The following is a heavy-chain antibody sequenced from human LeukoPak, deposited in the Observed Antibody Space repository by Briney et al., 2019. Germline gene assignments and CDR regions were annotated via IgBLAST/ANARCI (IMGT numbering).Heavy chain of an antibody. D-gene: IGHD2-21*01. Sequence: GSLRLSCAASGFTVNTNYMSWVRQAPGKGLEWVSVIYSGGATFYADSVKGRFTISRDNAKNSLYLQMNSLKDEDTAVYYCARLAGLAFDYWGQGTLVTVSS. CDR2: IYSGGAT. CDR3: ARLAGLAFDY. CDR1: GFTVNTNY. V-gene: IGHV3-66*04. J-gene: IGHJ4*02.